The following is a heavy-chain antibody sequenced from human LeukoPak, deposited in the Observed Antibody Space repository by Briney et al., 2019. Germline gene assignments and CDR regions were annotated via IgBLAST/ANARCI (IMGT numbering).Heavy chain of an antibody. J-gene: IGHJ4*02. CDR1: GGTFSRFT. CDR3: AREWGLESSGYYYAY. D-gene: IGHD3-22*01. CDR2: ITPTFGTA. V-gene: IGHV1-69*13. Sequence: GASVKVSCKASGGTFSRFTISWVRQAPGQGFEWMGGITPTFGTANFAQKFQGRVSITADESTSTAFMELNSLRSEDTAVYYCAREWGLESSGYYYAYWGQGTLVTVSS.